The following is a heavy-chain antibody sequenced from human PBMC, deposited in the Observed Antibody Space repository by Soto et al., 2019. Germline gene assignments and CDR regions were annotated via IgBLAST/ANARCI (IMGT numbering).Heavy chain of an antibody. J-gene: IGHJ4*02. CDR2: ISPNGQGI. CDR3: AKDRQYPRAYFPY. CDR1: GFTVTSNG. Sequence: EVKLLESGGGLVQPGGSLRLSCGVSGFTVTSNGVSWVRQAPGKGLEWVSAISPNGQGIWYADSVKGRFTISRDISRNTVFLKMDTLRAEDTAVYYCAKDRQYPRAYFPYWGQGTLVPVPS. D-gene: IGHD2-2*01. V-gene: IGHV3-23*01.